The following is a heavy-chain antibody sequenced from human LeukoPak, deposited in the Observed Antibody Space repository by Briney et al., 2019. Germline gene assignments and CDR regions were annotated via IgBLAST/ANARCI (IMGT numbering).Heavy chain of an antibody. CDR3: ARDTADYDSSGPLGW. Sequence: GSLRLSCAASGFTFSSYSMNWVRQAPGKGLEWVSSISSSSSYIYYADSVKGRFTISRDNAKNSLYLQMNGLRAEDTAVYYCARDTADYDSSGPLGWWGQGTLVTVSS. CDR1: GFTFSSYS. D-gene: IGHD3-22*01. V-gene: IGHV3-21*01. J-gene: IGHJ4*02. CDR2: ISSSSSYI.